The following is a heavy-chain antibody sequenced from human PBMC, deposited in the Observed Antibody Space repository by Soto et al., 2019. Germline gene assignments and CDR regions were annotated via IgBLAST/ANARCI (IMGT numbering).Heavy chain of an antibody. CDR1: GFTFSNHA. CDR2: ISGSGGST. V-gene: IGHV3-23*01. J-gene: IGHJ6*03. D-gene: IGHD2-2*01. CDR3: ALRYCSRTTCPPLNSYFYMDV. Sequence: GGSLRLSCVASGFTFSNHAMTWVRQSPGKGLEWVSGISGSGGSTFYAGTVKGRFAISRDNFKNTLYLQMNSLRAEDTAIYYCALRYCSRTTCPPLNSYFYMDVWGKGTMVTVSS.